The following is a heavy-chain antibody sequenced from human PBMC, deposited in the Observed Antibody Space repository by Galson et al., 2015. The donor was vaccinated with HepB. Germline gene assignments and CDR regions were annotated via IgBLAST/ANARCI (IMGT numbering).Heavy chain of an antibody. V-gene: IGHV2-5*02. CDR1: GFSLSTSGVG. D-gene: IGHD3-16*01. CDR2: IYWDDDK. J-gene: IGHJ4*02. Sequence: PALVKPTQTLTLTCTFSGFSLSTSGVGVGWIRQPPGKALEWLALIYWDDDKRYSPSLKSRLTITKDTSKNQVVLTMTNMDPVDTATYYCAHRSEYYDYVWGGYFDYWGQGTLVTVSS. CDR3: AHRSEYYDYVWGGYFDY.